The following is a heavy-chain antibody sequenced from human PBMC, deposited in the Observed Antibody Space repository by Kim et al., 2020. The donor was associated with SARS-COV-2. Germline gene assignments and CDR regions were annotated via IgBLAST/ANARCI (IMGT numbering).Heavy chain of an antibody. CDR3: ARGLSDYDSSGPIKY. Sequence: SETLSLTCTVSGGSISSGGYYWSWIRQHPGKGLEWIGYIYYSGSTYYNPSLKSRVTISVDTSKNQFSLKLSSVTAADTAVYYCARGLSDYDSSGPIKYWGQGTMVTVSS. J-gene: IGHJ4*02. CDR1: GGSISSGGYY. CDR2: IYYSGST. D-gene: IGHD3-22*01. V-gene: IGHV4-31*03.